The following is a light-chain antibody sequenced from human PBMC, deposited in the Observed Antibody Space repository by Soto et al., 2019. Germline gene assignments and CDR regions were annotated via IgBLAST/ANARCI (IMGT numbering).Light chain of an antibody. J-gene: IGKJ1*01. CDR3: QQYGSSRWT. CDR2: AAS. V-gene: IGKV3-20*01. Sequence: EVVVTQSPGTLSLSPGERTTLSCRASQSVSSSYLAWYQQKPGQAPRLLIYAASSRATGIPDRFSGSGSGTDFTLTISRLEPEDFAVYYCQQYGSSRWTFGQGTKVEIK. CDR1: QSVSSSY.